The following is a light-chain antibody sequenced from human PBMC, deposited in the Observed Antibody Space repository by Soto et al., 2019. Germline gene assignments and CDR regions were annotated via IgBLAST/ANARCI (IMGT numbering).Light chain of an antibody. Sequence: IQLTQSPSSLSASVGDRVTFTCRASEGSSSYLVWYQQKPGAAPKLLIYAASALHSGVPSRFSGSGSGTDFTLTISSLHPEDVAVYFCQQFKNYPITFGQGTRLQI. V-gene: IGKV1-9*01. J-gene: IGKJ5*01. CDR1: EGSSSY. CDR2: AAS. CDR3: QQFKNYPIT.